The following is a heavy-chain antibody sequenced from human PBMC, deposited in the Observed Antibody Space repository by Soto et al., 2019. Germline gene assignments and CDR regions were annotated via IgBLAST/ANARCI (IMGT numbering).Heavy chain of an antibody. V-gene: IGHV4-59*08. CDR2: IYYSGST. CDR1: GGSISSFY. J-gene: IGHJ4*02. D-gene: IGHD1-26*01. CDR3: ARARVGASSFDY. Sequence: SETLSLTCTVSGGSISSFYWSWIRQPPGKGLEWIGYIYYSGSTNYNPSLKSRVTISVDTSKNQFSLKLSSVTAADTAVYYCARARVGASSFDYWGQGTLVTVSS.